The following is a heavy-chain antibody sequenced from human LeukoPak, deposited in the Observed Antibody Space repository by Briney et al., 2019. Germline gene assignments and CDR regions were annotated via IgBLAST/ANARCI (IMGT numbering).Heavy chain of an antibody. CDR1: GFTFSSYG. V-gene: IGHV3-30*02. Sequence: GGSLRLSCAASGFTFSSYGMHWVRQAPGKGLEWVAFIRYDGSNKYYADSVKGRFTISRDNSKNTLYLQMNSLRAEDTAVYYCAKAHFGVVIPEDYYMDVWGKGTTVTVSS. CDR3: AKAHFGVVIPEDYYMDV. CDR2: IRYDGSNK. J-gene: IGHJ6*03. D-gene: IGHD3-3*01.